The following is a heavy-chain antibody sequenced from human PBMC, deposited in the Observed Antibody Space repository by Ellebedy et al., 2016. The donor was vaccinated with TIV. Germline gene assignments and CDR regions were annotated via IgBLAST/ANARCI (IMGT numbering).Heavy chain of an antibody. CDR1: GGSISSYY. V-gene: IGHV4-59*01. Sequence: SETLSLTXTVSGGSISSYYWSWIRQPPGKGLEWIGYIYYSGSTNYNPSLKSRVTISVDTSKNQFSLKLSSVTAADTAVYYCARAHPYDSSGYPHERAFDIWGQGTMVTVSS. D-gene: IGHD3-22*01. CDR2: IYYSGST. CDR3: ARAHPYDSSGYPHERAFDI. J-gene: IGHJ3*02.